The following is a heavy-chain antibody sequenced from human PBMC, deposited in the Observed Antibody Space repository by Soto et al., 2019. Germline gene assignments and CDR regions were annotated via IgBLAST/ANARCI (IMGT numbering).Heavy chain of an antibody. CDR1: GFTFSSYA. D-gene: IGHD2-2*03. CDR3: ARDRVDIVVVPAALYYYYYGMDV. Sequence: GGSLRLSCAASGFTFSSYAMRWVRQAPGKGLEWVAVISYDGSNKYYADSVKGRFTISRDNSKNTLYLQMNSLRAEDTAVYYCARDRVDIVVVPAALYYYYYGMDVWGQGTTVTVSS. J-gene: IGHJ6*02. CDR2: ISYDGSNK. V-gene: IGHV3-30-3*01.